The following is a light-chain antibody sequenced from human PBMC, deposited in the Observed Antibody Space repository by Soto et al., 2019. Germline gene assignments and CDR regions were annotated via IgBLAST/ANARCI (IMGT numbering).Light chain of an antibody. V-gene: IGLV2-8*01. CDR2: EVS. CDR1: SSDVGAYKY. CDR3: TSYAGSNIWV. Sequence: QSVLTQPPSASGSPGQSVTISCTRTSSDVGAYKYVSWYQQYPGKAPKLMIYEVSKRPSGVPDRFSGSKSGNTASLTVSGLQAEDEADYYCTSYAGSNIWVFGGGTKVTVL. J-gene: IGLJ3*02.